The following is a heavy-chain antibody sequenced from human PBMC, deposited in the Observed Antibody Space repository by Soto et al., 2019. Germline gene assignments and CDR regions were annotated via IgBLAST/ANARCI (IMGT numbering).Heavy chain of an antibody. V-gene: IGHV1-69*13. CDR3: AKDRLQLWPTLYYGMDV. J-gene: IGHJ6*02. CDR2: IIPIFGTA. Sequence: SVKVSCKASRVAFSKFIVTWVRQAPGLGLEWVGGIIPIFGTANYAQKFQGRVTITADESTSTSYMEVNNLRSEDTAVYYCAKDRLQLWPTLYYGMDVWGQGTTVTVSS. D-gene: IGHD5-18*01. CDR1: RVAFSKFI.